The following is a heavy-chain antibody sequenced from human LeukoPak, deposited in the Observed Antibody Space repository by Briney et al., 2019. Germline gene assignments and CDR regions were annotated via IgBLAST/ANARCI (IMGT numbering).Heavy chain of an antibody. J-gene: IGHJ6*02. CDR2: IYYSGST. CDR3: ARGHYDFWSGYLYGMDV. Sequence: SETLSLTCTVSGGSISSYYWSWIRQPPGKGLEWIGYIYYSGSTNYNPSLKSRVTISVDTSKNQFSLKLSSVTAADTAVYYCARGHYDFWSGYLYGMDVWGQRTTVTVSS. D-gene: IGHD3-3*01. V-gene: IGHV4-59*01. CDR1: GGSISSYY.